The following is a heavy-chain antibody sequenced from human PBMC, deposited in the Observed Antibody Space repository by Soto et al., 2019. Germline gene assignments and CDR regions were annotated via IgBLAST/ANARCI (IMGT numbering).Heavy chain of an antibody. CDR2: ISGSCGST. CDR1: GFTFSSYA. J-gene: IGHJ4*02. V-gene: IGHV3-23*01. CDR3: AKVPLPRYSRMPRYGDDEY. Sequence: RLSCAASGFTFSSYAMSWVRQAPGKGLEWVSAISGSCGSTYYADSVKGRFTISRDNSKNTLYLQMNSLRAEDTAVYYCAKVPLPRYSRMPRYGDDEYCGEGPLVTVCS. D-gene: IGHD4-17*01.